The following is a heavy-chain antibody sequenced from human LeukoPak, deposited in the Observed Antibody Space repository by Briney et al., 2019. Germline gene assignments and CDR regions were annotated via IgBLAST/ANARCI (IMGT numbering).Heavy chain of an antibody. V-gene: IGHV1-69*05. CDR1: GGTFSSYA. D-gene: IGHD6-6*01. Sequence: SVKVSCKASGGTFSSYAIIWVRQAPGQGLEWMGGIIPIFGTANYAQKFQGRVTITTDESTSTAYMELRSLRSEDTAVYYCAREYSSSSHPFSRYYYMDVWGKGTTVTVSS. CDR2: IIPIFGTA. CDR3: AREYSSSSHPFSRYYYMDV. J-gene: IGHJ6*03.